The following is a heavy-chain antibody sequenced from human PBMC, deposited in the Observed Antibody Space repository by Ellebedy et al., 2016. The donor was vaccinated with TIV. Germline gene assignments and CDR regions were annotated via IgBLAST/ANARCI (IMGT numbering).Heavy chain of an antibody. Sequence: GESLKISCAASEFTFSGSAMHWVRQASGKGLEWVGRIRSKANNYATAYAASVKGRFTISRDDSKNTAYLQMNSLRVEDTAVYYCAREQSPYYEILTGSFDYWGQGALVTVS. J-gene: IGHJ4*02. V-gene: IGHV3-73*01. CDR1: EFTFSGSA. D-gene: IGHD3-9*01. CDR3: AREQSPYYEILTGSFDY. CDR2: IRSKANNYAT.